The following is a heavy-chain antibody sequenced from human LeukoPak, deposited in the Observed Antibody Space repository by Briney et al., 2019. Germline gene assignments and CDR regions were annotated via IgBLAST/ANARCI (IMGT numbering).Heavy chain of an antibody. Sequence: SQTLSLTCTVSGDSISSGNYYWGWIRQTAGKGLEWIGHVSSSGSTNYNPSLKSRVTISVDTSKNQFSLKLSSVTAADTAVYYCANSIDFDYGDYYFDYWGQGALVTISS. CDR1: GDSISSGNYY. D-gene: IGHD4-17*01. J-gene: IGHJ4*02. CDR3: ANSIDFDYGDYYFDY. CDR2: VSSSGST. V-gene: IGHV4-61*09.